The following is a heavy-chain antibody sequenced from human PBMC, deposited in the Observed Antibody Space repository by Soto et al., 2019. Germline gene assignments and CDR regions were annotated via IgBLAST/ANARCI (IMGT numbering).Heavy chain of an antibody. J-gene: IGHJ3*02. Sequence: QVQLVQSGAEVKKPGASVKVSCKASGGTFSSYAISWVRQAPGQGLEWKGGIIPIFGTANYAQKFQGRVTITAGESTSTAYMELSSLRSEDTAVYYCARSRITMIVVVISLDAFDIWGQGTMVTVSS. CDR2: IIPIFGTA. D-gene: IGHD3-22*01. V-gene: IGHV1-69*01. CDR3: ARSRITMIVVVISLDAFDI. CDR1: GGTFSSYA.